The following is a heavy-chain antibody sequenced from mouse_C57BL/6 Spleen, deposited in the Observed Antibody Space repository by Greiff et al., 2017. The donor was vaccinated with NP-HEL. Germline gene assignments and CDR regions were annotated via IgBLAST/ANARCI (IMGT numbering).Heavy chain of an antibody. CDR3: ARPDYYGSSYGYFDV. V-gene: IGHV1-50*01. Sequence: VQLQQPGAELVKPGASVKLSCKASGYTFTSYWMQWVKQRPGQGLEWIGEIDPSDSYTNYNQKFKGKATLTVDTSSSTAYMQLSSLTSEDSAVYYCARPDYYGSSYGYFDVWGTGTTVTVSS. CDR2: IDPSDSYT. D-gene: IGHD1-1*01. CDR1: GYTFTSYW. J-gene: IGHJ1*03.